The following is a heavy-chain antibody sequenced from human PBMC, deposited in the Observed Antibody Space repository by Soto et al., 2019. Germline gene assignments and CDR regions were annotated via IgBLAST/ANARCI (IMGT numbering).Heavy chain of an antibody. CDR2: IIPIFGTA. J-gene: IGHJ6*02. V-gene: IGHV1-69*13. CDR3: ARSSGSSTSPDYYYYYGMDV. Sequence: GASVKVSCKASGGTFSSYAISWVRQAPGQGLEWMGGIIPIFGTANYAQKFQGRVTITADESTSTAYMELSSLRSEDTAVYYCARSSGSSTSPDYYYYYGMDVWGQGTTVTVSS. CDR1: GGTFSSYA. D-gene: IGHD2-2*01.